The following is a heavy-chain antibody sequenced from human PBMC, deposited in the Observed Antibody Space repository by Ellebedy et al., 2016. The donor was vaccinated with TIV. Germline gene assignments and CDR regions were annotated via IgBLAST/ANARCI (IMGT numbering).Heavy chain of an antibody. CDR1: GFTFSSYA. Sequence: GGSLRLSCAASGFTFSSYAMHWVRQAPGKGLEWVAVISYDGSNKYYADSVKGRFTISRDNSKNTLYLQMNSLRAEDTAVYYCARSACGGGSCYPNYYYYGMDVWGQGTTVTVSS. D-gene: IGHD2-15*01. J-gene: IGHJ6*02. CDR3: ARSACGGGSCYPNYYYYGMDV. CDR2: ISYDGSNK. V-gene: IGHV3-30-3*01.